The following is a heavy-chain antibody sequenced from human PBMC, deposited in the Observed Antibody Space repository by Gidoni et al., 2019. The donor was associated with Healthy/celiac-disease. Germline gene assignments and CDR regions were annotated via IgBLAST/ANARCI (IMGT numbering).Heavy chain of an antibody. CDR2: INAGNGNT. V-gene: IGHV1-3*01. CDR1: GYTFTSYA. J-gene: IGHJ5*02. Sequence: QVQLVQSGAEVKKPGASVKVSCKASGYTFTSYAMHWVRQAPGQRLEWMGWINAGNGNTKYSQKFQGRVTITRDTSASTAYMELSSLRSEDTAVYYCARDLVAVAGTRGGGVGFDPWGQGTLVTVSS. CDR3: ARDLVAVAGTRGGGVGFDP. D-gene: IGHD6-19*01.